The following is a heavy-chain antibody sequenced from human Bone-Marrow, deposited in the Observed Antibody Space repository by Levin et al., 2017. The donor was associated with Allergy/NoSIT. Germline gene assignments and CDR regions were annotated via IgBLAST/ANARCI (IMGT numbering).Heavy chain of an antibody. CDR3: AKDGDTAMVPVPYYYMDV. CDR1: GFTFSSYG. J-gene: IGHJ6*03. CDR2: ISYDGSNK. V-gene: IGHV3-30*18. Sequence: GGSLRLSCAASGFTFSSYGMHWVRQAPGKGLEWVAVISYDGSNKYYADSVKGRFTISRDNSKNTLYLQMNSLRAEDTAVYYCAKDGDTAMVPVPYYYMDVWGKGTTVTVSS. D-gene: IGHD5-18*01.